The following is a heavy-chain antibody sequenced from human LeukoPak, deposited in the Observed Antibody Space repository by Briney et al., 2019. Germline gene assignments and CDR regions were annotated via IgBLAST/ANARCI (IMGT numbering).Heavy chain of an antibody. CDR2: IYYTGST. D-gene: IGHD3-9*01. Sequence: SETLSLTCTVSGGSISSSSYYWGWIRQPPGKGLEWIGSIYYTGSTYYNPSLKSRVTISVDTSKNQFSLKLSSVTAADTAVYYCASSGRLTGYRKAEYFQHWGQGTLVTVSS. J-gene: IGHJ1*01. V-gene: IGHV4-39*01. CDR3: ASSGRLTGYRKAEYFQH. CDR1: GGSISSSSYY.